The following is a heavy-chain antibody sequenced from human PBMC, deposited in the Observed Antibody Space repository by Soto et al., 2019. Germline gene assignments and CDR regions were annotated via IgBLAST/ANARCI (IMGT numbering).Heavy chain of an antibody. Sequence: QVQLVESGGGVVQPGRSLRLSCAASGFTFSSYAMHWVRQAPGKGLEWVAVISYDGSNKYYADSVKGRFTISRDNSKNTLYLQMNSLRAEDTAVYYCARDPAAGTTSYFDYWGQGSLVTVSS. CDR3: ARDPAAGTTSYFDY. CDR1: GFTFSSYA. CDR2: ISYDGSNK. D-gene: IGHD6-13*01. J-gene: IGHJ4*02. V-gene: IGHV3-30-3*01.